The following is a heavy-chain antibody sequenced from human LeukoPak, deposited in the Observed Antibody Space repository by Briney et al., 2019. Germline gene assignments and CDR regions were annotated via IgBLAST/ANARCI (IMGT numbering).Heavy chain of an antibody. V-gene: IGHV4-59*01. CDR2: ICYSGST. D-gene: IGHD1-26*01. CDR3: ARLYSGSYSGLSYFDY. J-gene: IGHJ4*02. Sequence: PSETLSLTCTVSGGSISSYCWTWIRQPPGKGLEWIGYICYSGSTNYNPSLKSRVTISLDTSKNQFSLKLSSVTAADTAVYYCARLYSGSYSGLSYFDYWGQGTLVTVSS. CDR1: GGSISSYC.